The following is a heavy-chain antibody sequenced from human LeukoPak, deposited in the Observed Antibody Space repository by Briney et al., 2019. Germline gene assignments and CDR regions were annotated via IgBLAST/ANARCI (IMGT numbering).Heavy chain of an antibody. Sequence: KVSCKASGDTFSSYSFSWVRQAPGQGLEWMGIIYPGDSDTRYSPSFQGQVTISADKSISTAYLQWSSLKASDTAMYYCARGYDSSGYYGYWGQGTLVTVSS. J-gene: IGHJ4*02. CDR2: IYPGDSDT. D-gene: IGHD3-22*01. V-gene: IGHV5-51*01. CDR1: GDTFSSYS. CDR3: ARGYDSSGYYGY.